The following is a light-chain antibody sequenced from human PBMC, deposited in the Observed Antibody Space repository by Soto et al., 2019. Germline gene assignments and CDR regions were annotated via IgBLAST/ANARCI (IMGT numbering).Light chain of an antibody. CDR3: LQDYNYPWT. CDR1: QGIRNY. CDR2: AAS. V-gene: IGKV1-6*01. Sequence: AIQMTQSPSSLSASVGDRVTITCRASQGIRNYLGWYQQKPGKAPKLLIYAASSLQSGVPSRFSGSGSGTDFTLTISSLQPEDFANYYCLQDYNYPWTFGQGTKVEIK. J-gene: IGKJ1*01.